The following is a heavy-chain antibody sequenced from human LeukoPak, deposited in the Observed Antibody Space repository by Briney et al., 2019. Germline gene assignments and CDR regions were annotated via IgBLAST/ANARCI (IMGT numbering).Heavy chain of an antibody. CDR2: INDRGNT. CDR3: ARNATNIATTGRGAGYFDY. J-gene: IGHJ4*02. CDR1: GGYFSPYY. Sequence: SETLSLTCAVYGGYFSPYYWNWIRQPPGKGLEWIGEINDRGNTNYNPSLKSRVTISVDTSKNKFSLKLSSVTAADTAFYYCARNATNIATTGRGAGYFDYWGQGTLVTVSS. V-gene: IGHV4-34*01. D-gene: IGHD6-13*01.